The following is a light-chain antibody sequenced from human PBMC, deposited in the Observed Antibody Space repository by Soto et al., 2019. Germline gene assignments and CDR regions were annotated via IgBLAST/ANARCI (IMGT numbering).Light chain of an antibody. CDR1: QSVDSSF. J-gene: IGKJ1*01. CDR3: QQYVSSVT. CDR2: GAS. Sequence: EIVLTQSPGSLSLSPGERATLSCRASQSVDSSFFAWYQQKPGQAPRLLLYGASNRATGIPDRFSGSGSGTDFTLTISRLEPEDFAVYYCQQYVSSVTFGQGTNVEIK. V-gene: IGKV3-20*01.